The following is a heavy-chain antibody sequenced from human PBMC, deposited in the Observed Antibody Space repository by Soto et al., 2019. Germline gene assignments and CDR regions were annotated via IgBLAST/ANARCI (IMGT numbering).Heavy chain of an antibody. CDR2: ITPTLNIA. CDR3: ARGYYTGRNPSSFDY. J-gene: IGHJ4*02. V-gene: IGHV1-69*01. D-gene: IGHD1-26*01. Sequence: QLQLVQSGAEVREPGSSVKVSCKASGGTFSSYTVIWVRQAPGQGLEWMGGITPTLNIAKYAEKFQGRVTITADESTSTVNLQLSSLRSEDTAVYFCARGYYTGRNPSSFDYWGQGTLVAVSS. CDR1: GGTFSSYT.